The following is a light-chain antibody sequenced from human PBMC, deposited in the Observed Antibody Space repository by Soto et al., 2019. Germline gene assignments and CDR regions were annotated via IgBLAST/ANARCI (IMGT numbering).Light chain of an antibody. J-gene: IGKJ5*01. CDR1: RSLLHSDGYNY. CDR2: LGS. Sequence: DIVMTQSPLSLPVTPGEPASISCRSTRSLLHSDGYNYLDWYLQKAGQSPRLLIYLGSNRASGVPDRFSVSGSGTDFTPKISRVEAEDVGVYYCMHSLDVPFTFGRGTRVEI. V-gene: IGKV2-28*01. CDR3: MHSLDVPFT.